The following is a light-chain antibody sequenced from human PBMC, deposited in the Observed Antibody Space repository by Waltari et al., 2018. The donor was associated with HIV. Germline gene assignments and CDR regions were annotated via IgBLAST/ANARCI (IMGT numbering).Light chain of an antibody. CDR1: NTGRKS. Sequence: SNVLTPPPSVSVAPGQTARITCGGNNTGRKSVHWYQQGPGQAPVVVVFDDSDRPSGIPGRFAGSNSGNTATLTISRVESGDEADYYCQVWDSSRDWVFGGGTKLTVL. V-gene: IGLV3-21*02. CDR3: QVWDSSRDWV. J-gene: IGLJ3*02. CDR2: DDS.